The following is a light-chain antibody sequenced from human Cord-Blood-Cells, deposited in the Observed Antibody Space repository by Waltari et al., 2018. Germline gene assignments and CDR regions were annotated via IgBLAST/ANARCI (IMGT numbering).Light chain of an antibody. CDR1: SSDVGGQNY. CDR2: DVS. J-gene: IGLJ2*01. CDR3: CSYAGSYTLV. V-gene: IGLV2-11*01. Sequence: QSALTQPRSVSGSPGPSVTISCPGTSSDVGGQNYLSWHQQHPGKAPTLMIDDVSKRPSGVPDRFSGSKSGNTASLTISGLQAEDEADYYCCSYAGSYTLVFGGGTKLTVL.